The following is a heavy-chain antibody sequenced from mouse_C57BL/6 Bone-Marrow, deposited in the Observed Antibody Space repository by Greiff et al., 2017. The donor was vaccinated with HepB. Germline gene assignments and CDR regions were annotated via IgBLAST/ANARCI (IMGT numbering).Heavy chain of an antibody. D-gene: IGHD1-1*01. V-gene: IGHV1-5*01. CDR3: TRWGTTVVATRALFAY. CDR2: IYPGNSDT. J-gene: IGHJ3*01. Sequence: EVQLQQSGTVLARPGASVKMSCKTSGYTFTSYWMHWVKQRPGQGLEWIGAIYPGNSDTSYNQKFKGKAKLTAVTSASTAYMELSSLTNEDSAVYYWTRWGTTVVATRALFAYWGQGTLVTVSA. CDR1: GYTFTSYW.